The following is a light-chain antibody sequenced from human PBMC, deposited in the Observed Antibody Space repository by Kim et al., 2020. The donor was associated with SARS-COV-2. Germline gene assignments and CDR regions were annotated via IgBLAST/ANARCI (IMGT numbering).Light chain of an antibody. Sequence: APGKTGRVTCGGNNIGSKSVHWYQQKPGQAPVLVVYDDSDRPSGIPERFSGSNSGNTATLTISRVEAGDEADYYCQVWDSSSDHVVFGGGTQLTVL. CDR3: QVWDSSSDHVV. V-gene: IGLV3-21*03. CDR2: DDS. CDR1: NIGSKS. J-gene: IGLJ2*01.